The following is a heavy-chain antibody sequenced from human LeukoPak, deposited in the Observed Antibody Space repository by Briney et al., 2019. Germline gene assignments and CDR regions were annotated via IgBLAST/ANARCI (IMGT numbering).Heavy chain of an antibody. J-gene: IGHJ4*02. CDR3: ALSSGAYDSAGYFDY. Sequence: GGSLKISCKGSGYLFANYWIGWVRQMPGKGLEWMGIIYPNASDTRYSPSFRGQVTISADKSIATAYLRWNSLKASDTAMYYCALSSGAYDSAGYFDYWGQGTLVTVSS. CDR2: IYPNASDT. V-gene: IGHV5-51*01. D-gene: IGHD3-22*01. CDR1: GYLFANYW.